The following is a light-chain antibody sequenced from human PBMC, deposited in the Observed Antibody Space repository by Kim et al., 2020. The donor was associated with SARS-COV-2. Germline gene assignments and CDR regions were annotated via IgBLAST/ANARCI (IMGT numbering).Light chain of an antibody. V-gene: IGKV3-15*01. CDR3: QQYNNWPPLT. CDR2: GAS. J-gene: IGKJ4*01. Sequence: EIVMTQSPDTLSVSPGERVTLSCRASQIVSSNLAWYQQKRGQAPRLLIYGASTRATGIPARFSGSGSGTEFTLTISSLQSEDFAFYYCQQYNNWPPLTFGGGTKVDIK. CDR1: QIVSSN.